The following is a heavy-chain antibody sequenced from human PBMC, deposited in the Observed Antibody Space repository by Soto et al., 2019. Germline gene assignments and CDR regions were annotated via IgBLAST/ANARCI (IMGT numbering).Heavy chain of an antibody. CDR3: AKGDTNMVPDY. D-gene: IGHD3-10*01. J-gene: IGHJ4*02. CDR2: IYYSGNT. CDR1: CGSISSYC. Sequence: SETLRLTWTVACGSISSYCWSWIRQPPGKGLEWIGYIYYSGNTNYNPSLVSRATLSVDASKNQFSLKLTSVTAADTAVYYCAKGDTNMVPDYWGQGTLVTVSS. V-gene: IGHV4-59*01.